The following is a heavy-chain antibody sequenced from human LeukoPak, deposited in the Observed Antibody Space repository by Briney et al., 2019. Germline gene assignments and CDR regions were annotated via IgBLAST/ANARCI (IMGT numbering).Heavy chain of an antibody. D-gene: IGHD2-15*01. CDR1: GYSFTSHW. CDR2: IAPSDSYT. Sequence: GESLKISCKGSGYSFTSHWISWVRQMPGKGLEWMGRIAPSDSYTNYSPSFQGHATISADKSISTAYLQWSSLKASDTAMYYCARHRDCSSGACYPDYWGQGTLVTVSS. J-gene: IGHJ4*02. V-gene: IGHV5-10-1*01. CDR3: ARHRDCSSGACYPDY.